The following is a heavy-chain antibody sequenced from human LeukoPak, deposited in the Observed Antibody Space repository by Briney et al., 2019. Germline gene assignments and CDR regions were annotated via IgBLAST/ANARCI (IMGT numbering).Heavy chain of an antibody. CDR3: AKAAYSSSWYYFDY. V-gene: IGHV3-53*01. Sequence: GGSLRLSCAASGFTVSSNYMSWVRQAPGKGLEWVSVIYSGGSTYYADSVKGRFTISRDNSKNTLYLQMNSLRAEDTAVYYCAKAAYSSSWYYFDYWGQGTLVTVSS. CDR1: GFTVSSNY. J-gene: IGHJ4*02. D-gene: IGHD6-13*01. CDR2: IYSGGST.